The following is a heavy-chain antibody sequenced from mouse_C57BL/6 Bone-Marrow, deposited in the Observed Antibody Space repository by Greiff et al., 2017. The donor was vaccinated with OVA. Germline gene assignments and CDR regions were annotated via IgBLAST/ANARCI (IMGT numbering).Heavy chain of an antibody. D-gene: IGHD2-5*01. Sequence: QVQLQQSGAELVKPGASVKISCKASGYTFTDYYINWVKQRPGQGLEWIGKIGPGSGSTYYNEKFKGKATLTADKSSSTAYMQLSSLTSEDSAVYFCARYFGNYYSNRGFAYWGQGTLVTVSA. CDR1: GYTFTDYY. J-gene: IGHJ3*01. CDR3: ARYFGNYYSNRGFAY. CDR2: IGPGSGST. V-gene: IGHV1-77*01.